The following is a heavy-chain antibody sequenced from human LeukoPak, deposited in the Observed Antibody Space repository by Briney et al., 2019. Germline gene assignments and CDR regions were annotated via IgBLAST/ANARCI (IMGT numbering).Heavy chain of an antibody. J-gene: IGHJ4*02. CDR2: IDTSDDTI. CDR1: GFTFSSYE. CDR3: ARDYVWGSSESDY. D-gene: IGHD7-27*01. Sequence: GGSLRLSCAASGFTFSSYEMNWVRQAPGKGLEWIAYIDTSDDTIYYADSVKGRFTVSRDNAKNSLYLQMNSLRVEDTAIYYCARDYVWGSSESDYWGQGTLVTVSS. V-gene: IGHV3-48*03.